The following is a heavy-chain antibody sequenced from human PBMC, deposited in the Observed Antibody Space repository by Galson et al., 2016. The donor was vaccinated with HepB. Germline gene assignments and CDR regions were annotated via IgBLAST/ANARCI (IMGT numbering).Heavy chain of an antibody. D-gene: IGHD3-22*01. V-gene: IGHV3-30*03. Sequence: QAPGKGLEWLSIISYDGTNKNYVDSVKGRFTISRDNSKNTLYLQMNSLRPEDTALYYCVKGGEPSDQRRQIANYYQPMDVWGRGTTVIVSS. J-gene: IGHJ6*03. CDR2: ISYDGTNK. CDR3: VKGGEPSDQRRQIANYYQPMDV.